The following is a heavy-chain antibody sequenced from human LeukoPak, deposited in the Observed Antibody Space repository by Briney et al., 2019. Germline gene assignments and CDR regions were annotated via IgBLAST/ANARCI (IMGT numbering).Heavy chain of an antibody. CDR1: GYTFTSYG. CDR2: ISAYNGNT. CDR3: AREAGSSGYLYYFDY. Sequence: ASVKVSCKASGYTFTSYGISWVRQAPGQGLEWMGWISAYNGNTNNAQKLQGRVTMTTDTSTSTAYMELRSLRSDDTAVYYCAREAGSSGYLYYFDYWGQGTLVTVSS. V-gene: IGHV1-18*01. J-gene: IGHJ4*02. D-gene: IGHD3-22*01.